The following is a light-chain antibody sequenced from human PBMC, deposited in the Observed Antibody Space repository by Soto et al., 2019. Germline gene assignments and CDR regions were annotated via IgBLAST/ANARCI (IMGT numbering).Light chain of an antibody. V-gene: IGKV1-39*01. J-gene: IGKJ4*01. Sequence: DIQMTQSPSSLSASVGDKITITCRASRTINTYLNWFTRKPGEPPRLLIYGASTLHDGVPSRFIVSGSGADFTLTLSGLQPEEFASDHCQQTYSDISFGGGTKVDIK. CDR3: QQTYSDIS. CDR2: GAS. CDR1: RTINTY.